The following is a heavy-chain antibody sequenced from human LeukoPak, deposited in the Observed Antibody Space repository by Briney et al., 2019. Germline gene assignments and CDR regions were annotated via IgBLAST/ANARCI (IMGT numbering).Heavy chain of an antibody. V-gene: IGHV3-21*01. D-gene: IGHD2-2*01. CDR1: GFTFSSYS. J-gene: IGHJ4*02. Sequence: GSLRLSCAASGFTFSSYSMNWVRQAPGKGLEWVSSISSSSSYIYYADSVKGRFTISRDNSKNTLYLQMNSLRAEDTAVYYCAKGRPPTHDCSSTSCFWAFDYWGQGTLVTVSS. CDR3: AKGRPPTHDCSSTSCFWAFDY. CDR2: ISSSSSYI.